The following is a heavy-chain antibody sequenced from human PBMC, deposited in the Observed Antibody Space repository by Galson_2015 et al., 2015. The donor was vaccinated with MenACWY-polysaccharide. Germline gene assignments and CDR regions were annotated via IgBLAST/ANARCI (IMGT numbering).Heavy chain of an antibody. D-gene: IGHD4-17*01. Sequence: SLRLSCAASGFTFTSLWMTWVRQAPGKGLEWVANIKQDGTDKYYVDSVKGRFTISRDNAKNSLYLQMNSLRADDTAVYYCARGRGTTVGVGYWGQGTLVTVSS. CDR2: IKQDGTDK. V-gene: IGHV3-7*04. J-gene: IGHJ4*02. CDR1: GFTFTSLW. CDR3: ARGRGTTVGVGY.